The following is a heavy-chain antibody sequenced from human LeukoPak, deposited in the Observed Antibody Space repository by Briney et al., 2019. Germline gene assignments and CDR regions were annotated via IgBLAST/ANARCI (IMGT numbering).Heavy chain of an antibody. Sequence: ASVKVSCKASGYTFTGYYMHWVRQAPGQGLGWMGWINPNSGGTNYAQKFQGRVTMTRDTSISTAYMELSRLRSDDTAVYYCARGRPYYDFWSGYPLDYWGQGTLVTVSS. CDR3: ARGRPYYDFWSGYPLDY. CDR1: GYTFTGYY. V-gene: IGHV1-2*02. J-gene: IGHJ4*02. CDR2: INPNSGGT. D-gene: IGHD3-3*01.